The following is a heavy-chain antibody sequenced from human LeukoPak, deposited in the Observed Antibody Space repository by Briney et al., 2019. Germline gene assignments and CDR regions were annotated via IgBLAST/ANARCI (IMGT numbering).Heavy chain of an antibody. CDR1: GFTFSNYG. V-gene: IGHV3-33*01. D-gene: IGHD2/OR15-2a*01. J-gene: IGHJ4*02. Sequence: GGSLRLSCAASGFTFSNYGMHWVRQAPGKGLEWVALIWYDGSNKYYTDSVKGRLTISRDSSKDTLFLQMNSLRAEDTAVYYCAREGPRGNSQFDYWGQGTLVTVST. CDR3: AREGPRGNSQFDY. CDR2: IWYDGSNK.